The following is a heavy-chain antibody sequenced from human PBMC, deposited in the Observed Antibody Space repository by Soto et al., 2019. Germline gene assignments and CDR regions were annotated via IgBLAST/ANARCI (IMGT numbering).Heavy chain of an antibody. V-gene: IGHV4-31*03. D-gene: IGHD3-22*01. CDR1: GGSISSGGYY. Sequence: SETLSLTCTVSGGSISSGGYYWSWIRQHPGKGLEWIGYIYYSGSTYYNPSLKSRVTIPVDTSKNQFSLKLSSVTAADTAVYYCARELNYDSSGYSYYYGMDVWGQGTTVTVSS. J-gene: IGHJ6*02. CDR2: IYYSGST. CDR3: ARELNYDSSGYSYYYGMDV.